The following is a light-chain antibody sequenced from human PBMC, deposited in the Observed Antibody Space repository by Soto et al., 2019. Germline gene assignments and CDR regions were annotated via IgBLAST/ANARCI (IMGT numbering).Light chain of an antibody. Sequence: TMSPATLSVSPGERATLSCRASPSVTSNLAWYQQALVQAPRLLIYDASNRAAGIPARFSGSGSGTDFTLTIISLEPEDVIGYCCPECSIRLC. CDR1: PSVTSN. CDR3: PECSIRLC. V-gene: IGKV3-11*01. J-gene: IGKJ2*04. CDR2: DAS.